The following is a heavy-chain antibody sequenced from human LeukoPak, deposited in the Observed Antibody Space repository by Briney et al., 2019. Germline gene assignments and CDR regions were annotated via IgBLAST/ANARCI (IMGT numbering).Heavy chain of an antibody. Sequence: PGRSLRLSCAASGFTFSTYNMHWVRQAPGKGLEWVALMLSDESNKYHADSVKGRFTISRDNSKNALFLQMNSLRDKDTAVYYCAKDSGYSYGHGLDYWGQGTLVTVSS. V-gene: IGHV3-33*06. D-gene: IGHD5-18*01. CDR2: MLSDESNK. CDR1: GFTFSTYN. CDR3: AKDSGYSYGHGLDY. J-gene: IGHJ4*02.